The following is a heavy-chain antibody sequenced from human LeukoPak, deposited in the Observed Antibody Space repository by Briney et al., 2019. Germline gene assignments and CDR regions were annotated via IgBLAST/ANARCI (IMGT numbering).Heavy chain of an antibody. CDR2: MNPNSGNT. J-gene: IGHJ4*02. CDR1: GYTFTSYD. V-gene: IGHV1-8*03. D-gene: IGHD4-17*01. Sequence: GASVKVSCKASGYTFTSYDINWVRQATGQGLEWMGWMNPNSGNTGYAQKFQGRVTTTRNTSISTAYMELSSLRSEDTAVYYCARAMTTVTTADYWGQGTLVTVSS. CDR3: ARAMTTVTTADY.